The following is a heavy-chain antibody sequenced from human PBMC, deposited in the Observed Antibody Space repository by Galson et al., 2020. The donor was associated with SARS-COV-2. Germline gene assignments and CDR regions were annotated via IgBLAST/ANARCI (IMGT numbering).Heavy chain of an antibody. D-gene: IGHD2-21*01. Sequence: GESLKLSCTGSGFSFSNSGMHWVRQAPGKGLEWVAGISHDATYKDYGASVMGRFIISRDNYRNTVYLQINSLRSEDTAVYYCAKGCTAGTYCFYIDHWGQGAPVTVSS. CDR1: GFSFSNSG. CDR2: ISHDATYK. CDR3: AKGCTAGTYCFYIDH. V-gene: IGHV3-30*18. J-gene: IGHJ4*02.